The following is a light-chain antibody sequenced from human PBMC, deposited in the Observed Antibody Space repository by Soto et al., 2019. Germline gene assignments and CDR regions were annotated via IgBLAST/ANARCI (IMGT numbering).Light chain of an antibody. CDR3: CSYAGSYTLL. CDR2: DVS. V-gene: IGLV2-11*01. CDR1: TSDVGGYNS. Sequence: QAVVTQPRSVSGSPGQSVTISCTGTTSDVGGYNSVSWYQQHPGKAPKLMIFDVSKRPSGVPDRFSGSKSGNTASLTISGLQAEDEADYYCCSYAGSYTLLFGGGTKVTVL. J-gene: IGLJ2*01.